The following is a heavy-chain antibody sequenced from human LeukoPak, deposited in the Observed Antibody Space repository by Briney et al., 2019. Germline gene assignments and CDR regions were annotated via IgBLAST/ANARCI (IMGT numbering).Heavy chain of an antibody. D-gene: IGHD6-13*01. CDR1: GFTFSSYS. CDR2: ISSSANTI. J-gene: IGHJ6*02. V-gene: IGHV3-48*04. Sequence: PGGSLRLSCAASGFTFSSYSMNWIRQAPGKGLEWISYISSSANTIYYADSVKGRFIISRDNAKNSLYLQMNSLRAEDTAVYYCARGMGSSWTYYYYGMDVWGQGTTVTVPS. CDR3: ARGMGSSWTYYYYGMDV.